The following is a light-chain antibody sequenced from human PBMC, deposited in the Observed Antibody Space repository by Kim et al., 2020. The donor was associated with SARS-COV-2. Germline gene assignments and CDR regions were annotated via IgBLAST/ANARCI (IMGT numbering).Light chain of an antibody. CDR1: QTLSNY. CDR2: AAF. CDR3: QQSYFTPLT. V-gene: IGKV1-39*01. Sequence: DIQLTQSPSSLSASVGDRVTITCRASQTLSNYLNWYHQKPGRAPKLLIYAAFNLQSGVPSRFSGGGSGTDFTLTISNLQPEDFATYYCQQSYFTPLTFGGGTKVDIK. J-gene: IGKJ4*01.